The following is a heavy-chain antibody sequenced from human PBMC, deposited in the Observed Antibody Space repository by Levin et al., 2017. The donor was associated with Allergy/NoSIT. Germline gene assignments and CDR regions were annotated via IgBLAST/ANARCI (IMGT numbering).Heavy chain of an antibody. J-gene: IGHJ6*02. CDR1: GFTFSSYA. CDR2: ITNRGAA. CDR3: AKAYYGSGSYYTIALDV. D-gene: IGHD3-10*01. Sequence: GESLKISCAASGFTFSSYAMTWVRQAPGKGLEWVSAITNRGAAYYADSVKGRFTISRDNSKTTVSLQMNNLRAEDAAVYYCAKAYYGSGSYYTIALDVWGQGTTVTVSS. V-gene: IGHV3-23*01.